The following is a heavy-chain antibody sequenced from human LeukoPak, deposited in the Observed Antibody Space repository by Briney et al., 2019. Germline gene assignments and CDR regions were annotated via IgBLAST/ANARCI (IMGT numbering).Heavy chain of an antibody. CDR3: ASPLPHTYCGGDCYSRPFDY. CDR2: IIPIFGTA. CDR1: GGTFSSYA. D-gene: IGHD2-21*02. V-gene: IGHV1-69*06. J-gene: IGHJ4*02. Sequence: SVKVSCKASGGTFSSYAISWVRQAPGQGLEWMGGIIPIFGTANYAQKFQGRVTITADKSTSTAYMELSSLRSEDTAVYYCASPLPHTYCGGDCYSRPFDYWGQGTLVTVSS.